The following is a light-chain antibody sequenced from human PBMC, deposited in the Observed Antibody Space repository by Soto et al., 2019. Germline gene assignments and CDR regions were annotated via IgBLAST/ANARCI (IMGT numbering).Light chain of an antibody. V-gene: IGKV1-5*03. CDR1: QNIRTR. CDR3: QQYNPYPTWS. Sequence: DIQMTQSPSTLSASVGDRVTITCRASQNIRTRLAWYQQKPGKAPKLLIYKASNLEDGVPSRFSGSGSGTDFTLTISSLQPDDFATYYCQQYNPYPTWSFGQGTKVGIK. CDR2: KAS. J-gene: IGKJ1*01.